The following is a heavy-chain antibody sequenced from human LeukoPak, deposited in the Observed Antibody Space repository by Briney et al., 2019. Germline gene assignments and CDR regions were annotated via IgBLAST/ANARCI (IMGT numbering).Heavy chain of an antibody. CDR3: ASYYDSSGYYYGDYFDY. J-gene: IGHJ4*02. Sequence: SETLSLTCAVYGGSFSGYYWSWIRQPPGKGLEWIGEINHSGSTNYNPSLKSRVTISVDTSKNQFSLKLSSVTAADTAVCYCASYYDSSGYYYGDYFDYWGQGTLVTVSS. CDR1: GGSFSGYY. CDR2: INHSGST. V-gene: IGHV4-34*01. D-gene: IGHD3-22*01.